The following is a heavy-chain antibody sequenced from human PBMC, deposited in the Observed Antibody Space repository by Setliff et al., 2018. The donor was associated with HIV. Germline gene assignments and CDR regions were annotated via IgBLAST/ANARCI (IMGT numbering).Heavy chain of an antibody. Sequence: GGSLRLSCAASGITFSSYAMSWVRQAPGKGLEWVSGISGSGGRTGYADSVKGRFTISRDNAKNSLYLQMNSLRAEDTALYYCAREPYYDILTGYLDYWGQGALVTVSS. D-gene: IGHD3-9*01. J-gene: IGHJ4*02. CDR1: GITFSSYA. CDR2: ISGSGGRT. CDR3: AREPYYDILTGYLDY. V-gene: IGHV3-20*04.